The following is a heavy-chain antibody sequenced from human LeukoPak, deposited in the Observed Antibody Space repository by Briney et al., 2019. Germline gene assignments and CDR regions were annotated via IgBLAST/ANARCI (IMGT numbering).Heavy chain of an antibody. CDR3: ARGWDSRAQVGGLFSFDI. CDR2: IYTSGST. V-gene: IGHV4-61*02. D-gene: IGHD6-13*01. CDR1: GGSISSGSYY. Sequence: SSETLSLTCTVSGGSISSGSYYWSWIRQPAGKGLEWIGRIYTSGSTNYNPSLKSRVTISVDTSKNQFSLKLSSVTAADTAVYYCARGWDSRAQVGGLFSFDIWGQGTMVTVSS. J-gene: IGHJ3*02.